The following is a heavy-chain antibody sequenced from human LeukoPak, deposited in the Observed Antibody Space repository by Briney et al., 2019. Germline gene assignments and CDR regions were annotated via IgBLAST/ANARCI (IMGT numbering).Heavy chain of an antibody. D-gene: IGHD5-18*01. CDR1: GGSISVYY. J-gene: IGHJ4*02. CDR2: IYYSGST. CDR3: AREKGNSYGYDY. Sequence: SETLSLTCTVSGGSISVYYWSWIRQPPGKGLEWIEYIYYSGSTNSNPSLKSRVTILVDTSKNQFSLKLSSVTAADTAVYYCAREKGNSYGYDYWGQGTLVTVSP. V-gene: IGHV4-59*12.